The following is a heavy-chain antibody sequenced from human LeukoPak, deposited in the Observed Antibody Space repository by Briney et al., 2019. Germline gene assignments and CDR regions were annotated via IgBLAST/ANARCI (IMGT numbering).Heavy chain of an antibody. J-gene: IGHJ4*02. Sequence: GGSLRLSCAGSGFTFSSSGMSWVRQAPGQGLEWVSGITSGGNTYYADSVKGRFTVSRDNSKNTLFLQMNSLRAKDTALYYCAKAYDSSPAEYWGQGTLVTVSS. D-gene: IGHD3-22*01. CDR3: AKAYDSSPAEY. CDR2: ITSGGNT. V-gene: IGHV3-23*01. CDR1: GFTFSSSG.